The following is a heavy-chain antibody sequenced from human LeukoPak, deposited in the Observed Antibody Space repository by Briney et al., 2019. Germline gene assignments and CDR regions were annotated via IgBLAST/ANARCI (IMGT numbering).Heavy chain of an antibody. J-gene: IGHJ4*02. CDR2: ISYDGSNK. D-gene: IGHD3-10*01. Sequence: GGSLRLSCAASGFTFSSYAMHWVRQAPGKGLEWVAVISYDGSNKYYADSVKGRFTISRDNSKNTLYLQMNSLRDEDTAVYYCARSSMVRGVYWGQGTLVTVSS. CDR1: GFTFSSYA. CDR3: ARSSMVRGVY. V-gene: IGHV3-30-3*01.